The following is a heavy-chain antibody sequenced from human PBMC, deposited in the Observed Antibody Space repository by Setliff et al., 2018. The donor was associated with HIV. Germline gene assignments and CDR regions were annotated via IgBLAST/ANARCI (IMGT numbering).Heavy chain of an antibody. CDR1: GYTFNMYG. CDR2: ISTFNGNT. V-gene: IGHV1-18*01. Sequence: ASVKVSCKASGYTFNMYGISWVRQAPGQGLEWMAWISTFNGNTNYAQNFQGRVTLTTDTSTRTAYMELTSLTSDDTAVYYCATDRTQTGMNMVRGRLTDPARYPLDYWGQGTLVTVSS. CDR3: ATDRTQTGMNMVRGRLTDPARYPLDY. J-gene: IGHJ4*02. D-gene: IGHD3-10*01.